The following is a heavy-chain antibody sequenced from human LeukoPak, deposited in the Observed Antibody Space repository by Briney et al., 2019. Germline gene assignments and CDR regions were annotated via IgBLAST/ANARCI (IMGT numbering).Heavy chain of an antibody. CDR1: GGSISSYY. J-gene: IGHJ4*02. D-gene: IGHD5-18*01. CDR2: IYYSGST. CDR3: ARASRGYSYGQHLLDY. V-gene: IGHV4-59*01. Sequence: SETLSLTCTVSGGSISSYYWSWIRQPPGKGLEWIGYIYYSGSTNYNPSLKSRVTISVDTSKNQFSLKLSSVAAADTAVYYCARASRGYSYGQHLLDYWGQGTLVTVSS.